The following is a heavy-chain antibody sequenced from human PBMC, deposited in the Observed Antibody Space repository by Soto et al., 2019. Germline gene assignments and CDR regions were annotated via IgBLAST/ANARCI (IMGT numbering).Heavy chain of an antibody. J-gene: IGHJ4*02. D-gene: IGHD6-6*01. CDR2: ISAYDGDT. CDR1: GYTFKTYG. CDR3: ASSSSGSPDS. V-gene: IGHV1-18*01. Sequence: QIQLVQSGAEVKQPGASVKVSCKASGYTFKTYGISWVRQAPGQGLEWMGWISAYDGDTNHAQTLQGRVSTTTDISTSTAYMELTSLTSDDTAVYYCASSSSGSPDSWGQGTLVTVSS.